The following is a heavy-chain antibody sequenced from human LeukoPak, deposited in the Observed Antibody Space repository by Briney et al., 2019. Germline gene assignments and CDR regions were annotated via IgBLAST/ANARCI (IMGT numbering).Heavy chain of an antibody. D-gene: IGHD4-17*01. CDR2: INPNSGGT. CDR3: AGDSYNDYEPDY. J-gene: IGHJ4*02. V-gene: IGHV1-2*02. Sequence: ASVKVSCKASGYTFTGYYIHWVRQAPGQGLEWMGWINPNSGGTNYAQKFQGRVTMTRDTSISTVYMELSRLGSDDTAVYYCAGDSYNDYEPDYWGQGTLVTVSS. CDR1: GYTFTGYY.